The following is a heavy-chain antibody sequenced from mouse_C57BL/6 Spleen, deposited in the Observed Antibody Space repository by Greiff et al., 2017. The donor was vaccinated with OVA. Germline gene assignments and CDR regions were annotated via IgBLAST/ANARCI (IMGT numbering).Heavy chain of an antibody. CDR2: IDPSDSYT. V-gene: IGHV1-69*01. CDR1: GYTFTSYW. J-gene: IGHJ2*01. D-gene: IGHD4-1*01. Sequence: QVQLQQPGAELVMPGASVKLSCKASGYTFTSYWMHWVKQRPGQGLEWIGEIDPSDSYTNYNQKFKGKSTLTVDKSSSTAYMQLISLASEDSAVYYCAREGTGTFDYWGQGTTLTVSS. CDR3: AREGTGTFDY.